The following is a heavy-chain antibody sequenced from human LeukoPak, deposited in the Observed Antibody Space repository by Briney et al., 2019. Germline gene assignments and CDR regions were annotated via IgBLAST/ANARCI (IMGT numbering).Heavy chain of an antibody. J-gene: IGHJ6*02. Sequence: AGGSLRLSCAASGFTFSSYGMHWVRQAPGKGLEWVAVIWYDGSNKYYADSVKGRFTISRDNSKNTLYPQMNSLRAEDTAVYYCARDWRTTVTYYYYGMDVWGQGTTVTVSS. CDR3: ARDWRTTVTYYYYGMDV. CDR2: IWYDGSNK. V-gene: IGHV3-33*01. D-gene: IGHD4-11*01. CDR1: GFTFSSYG.